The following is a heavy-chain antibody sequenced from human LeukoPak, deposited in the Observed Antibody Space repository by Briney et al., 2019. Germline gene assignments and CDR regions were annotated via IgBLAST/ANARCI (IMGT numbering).Heavy chain of an antibody. Sequence: GGSLRLSCAASGFTFSYYGMHWARQAPGKGLEWMAFIRYDGNDKFYADSVKGRFTISRDNAKNSLYLQMSSLRVEDTAVYYCTRDPRHFDSCGQGTLVTVSS. D-gene: IGHD6-6*01. V-gene: IGHV3-30*02. CDR3: TRDPRHFDS. CDR2: IRYDGNDK. CDR1: GFTFSYYG. J-gene: IGHJ5*01.